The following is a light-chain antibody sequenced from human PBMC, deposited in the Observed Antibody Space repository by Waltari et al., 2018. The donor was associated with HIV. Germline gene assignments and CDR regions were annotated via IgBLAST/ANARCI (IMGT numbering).Light chain of an antibody. J-gene: IGLJ3*02. V-gene: IGLV1-47*01. Sequence: QSVLTQPPSTSGTPGQRVTISCSGSSSNSGRNDLYCYQQLPGTAPKLRIYRNNQRPSGVPDRFSGSKSGTSASLAISELRSEDEADYYCAAWDDSLSGWVFGGGTKLTVL. CDR2: RNN. CDR3: AAWDDSLSGWV. CDR1: SSNSGRND.